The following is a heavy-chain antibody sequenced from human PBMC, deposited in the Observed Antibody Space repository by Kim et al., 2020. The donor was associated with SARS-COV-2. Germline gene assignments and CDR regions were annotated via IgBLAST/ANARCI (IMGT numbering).Heavy chain of an antibody. V-gene: IGHV3-21*01. CDR1: GLIFSSCD. CDR2: ISRSSSHI. D-gene: IGHD6-6*01. J-gene: IGHJ6*02. Sequence: GGSLRLSCAASGLIFSSCDMNWVRQAPGKGLEWVSYISRSSSHIYYADSVRGRFTISRDNARNSLYLQMDSLRVEDTAVYYCARDDGEAARWSGMDVWAKGPRSVSP. CDR3: ARDDGEAARWSGMDV.